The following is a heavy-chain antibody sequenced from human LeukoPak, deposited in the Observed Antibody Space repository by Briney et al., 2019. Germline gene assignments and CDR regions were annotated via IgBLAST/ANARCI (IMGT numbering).Heavy chain of an antibody. CDR3: ARDTYDSSGYPSPGWFDP. Sequence: PSQTLSLTCTVSGGSISSGGYDWSWIRQHPGKGLEWIGYIYYSGSTYYNPSLKSRVTISVDTSKNQFSLKLSSVTAADTAVYYCARDTYDSSGYPSPGWFDPWGQGTLVTVSS. D-gene: IGHD3-22*01. V-gene: IGHV4-31*03. CDR2: IYYSGST. J-gene: IGHJ5*02. CDR1: GGSISSGGYD.